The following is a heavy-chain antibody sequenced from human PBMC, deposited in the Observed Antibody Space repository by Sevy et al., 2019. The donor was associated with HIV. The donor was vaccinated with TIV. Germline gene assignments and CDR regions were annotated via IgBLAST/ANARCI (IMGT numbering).Heavy chain of an antibody. CDR3: VREGVGGYSYSLDY. CDR2: MKEDGSEK. D-gene: IGHD5-18*01. V-gene: IGHV3-7*01. J-gene: IGHJ4*02. CDR1: GFTFSVYW. Sequence: GGSLRLSCAASGFTFSVYWMSWVRQAPGEGLEWVATMKEDGSEKYYVDSVKGRFTISRDNAKNSLYLQMNSLRAEDTAVYYCVREGVGGYSYSLDYWGQGTLVTVSS.